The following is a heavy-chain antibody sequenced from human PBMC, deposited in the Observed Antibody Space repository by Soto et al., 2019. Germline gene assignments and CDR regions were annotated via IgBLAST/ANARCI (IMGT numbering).Heavy chain of an antibody. Sequence: SETLSLTCPVSGGSINSGGYYWYWIRQHPGKGLEWIGYIYHSGSTYYNPSLKSRVTISVDRSKNQFSLKLSSVTAADTAVYYCARRRGFPYYYGMDVWGQGTTVTVSS. V-gene: IGHV4-30-2*01. CDR3: ARRRGFPYYYGMDV. D-gene: IGHD5-12*01. J-gene: IGHJ6*02. CDR1: GGSINSGGYY. CDR2: IYHSGST.